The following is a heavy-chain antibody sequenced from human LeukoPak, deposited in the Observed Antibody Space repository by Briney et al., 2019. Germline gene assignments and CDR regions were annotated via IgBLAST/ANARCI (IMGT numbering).Heavy chain of an antibody. V-gene: IGHV3-7*01. J-gene: IGHJ4*02. CDR1: GFTFSSYW. D-gene: IGHD2-2*02. CDR3: ARERCSSTSCSTVNFDY. Sequence: GGSLRLSCAASGFTFSSYWMSWVRQAPGKGLEWVANIKKDGSEKYYVDSVKGRFTISRDNAKNSLYLQMNSLRAEDTAVYYCARERCSSTSCSTVNFDYWGQGTLVTVSS. CDR2: IKKDGSEK.